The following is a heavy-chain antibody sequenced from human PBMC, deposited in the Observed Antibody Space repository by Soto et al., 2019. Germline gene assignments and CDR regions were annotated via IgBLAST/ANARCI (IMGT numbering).Heavy chain of an antibody. D-gene: IGHD2-15*01. CDR3: ARGLPFGVVVIQGVNAFDI. Sequence: SETLSLTCAVYGGSFSGYYWSWIRQPPGKGLEWIGEINHSGSTNYNPSLKSRVTVSVDTSKNQFSLKLSSVTAADTAVYYCARGLPFGVVVIQGVNAFDIWGQGTMVTV. J-gene: IGHJ3*02. CDR2: INHSGST. V-gene: IGHV4-34*01. CDR1: GGSFSGYY.